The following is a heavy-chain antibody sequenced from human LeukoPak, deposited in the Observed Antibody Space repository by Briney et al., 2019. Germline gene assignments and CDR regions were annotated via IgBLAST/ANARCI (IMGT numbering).Heavy chain of an antibody. V-gene: IGHV3-48*03. CDR2: IGSSGSTI. CDR1: GFTFSSYE. J-gene: IGHJ4*02. Sequence: GGSLRLSCAASGFTFSSYEMNWVRQAPGKGLEWVSYIGSSGSTIYYADPVKGRFTISRDNAKYSLYLQMNSLRGEDTAAYYCARGSTTGGIAARPLDYWGQGTLVTVSS. CDR3: ARGSTTGGIAARPLDY. D-gene: IGHD6-6*01.